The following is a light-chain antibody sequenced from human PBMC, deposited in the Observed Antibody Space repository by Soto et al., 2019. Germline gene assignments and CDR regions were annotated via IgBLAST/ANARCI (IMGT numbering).Light chain of an antibody. J-gene: IGLJ2*01. CDR3: QAWDSSNPVV. Sequence: SYELTQPPSVSVSPGQTASITCSGDKLGDKYACWYQQKPGQSPVLVIYQDSKRPSGIPERFSGSKSGNTATLTISGTQAMDEADYYCQAWDSSNPVVFGGGTKLTVL. V-gene: IGLV3-1*01. CDR2: QDS. CDR1: KLGDKY.